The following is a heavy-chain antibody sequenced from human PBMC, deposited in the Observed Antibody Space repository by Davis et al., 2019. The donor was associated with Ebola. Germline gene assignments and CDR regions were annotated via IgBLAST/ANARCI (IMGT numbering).Heavy chain of an antibody. V-gene: IGHV1-69*04. CDR1: GYTFTSYD. CDR2: IIPILGIA. J-gene: IGHJ6*02. Sequence: SVKVSCKASGYTFTSYDINWVRQAPGQGLEWMGRIIPILGIANYAQKFQGRVTITADKSTSTAYMELSSLRSEDTAVYYCARDDGGNSYYYYGMDVWGQGTTVTVSS. D-gene: IGHD4-23*01. CDR3: ARDDGGNSYYYYGMDV.